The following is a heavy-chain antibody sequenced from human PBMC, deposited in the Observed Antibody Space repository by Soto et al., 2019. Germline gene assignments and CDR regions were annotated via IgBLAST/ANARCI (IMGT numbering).Heavy chain of an antibody. CDR1: GYPFTSYA. V-gene: IGHV1-8*01. J-gene: IGHJ6*02. CDR3: ARRPDGYYYYGMDV. Sequence: QVQLVQSGAEVKKPGASVKVSCKASGYPFTSYAINWVRHATGQGLEWMGWMNPNSGNTGYAQKFQGRVTMTRNTSIRTAYMELSSLRSEDTAVYYCARRPDGYYYYGMDVWGQGTTVTVSS. CDR2: MNPNSGNT.